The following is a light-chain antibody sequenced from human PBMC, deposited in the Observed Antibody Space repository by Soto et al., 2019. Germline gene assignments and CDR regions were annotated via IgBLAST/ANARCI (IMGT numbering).Light chain of an antibody. CDR3: QQYNSYPWT. CDR1: QSIRSW. CDR2: KAS. J-gene: IGKJ1*01. V-gene: IGKV1-5*03. Sequence: DIQMTXSPSTLSASVGDRVTISCRASQSIRSWLAWYQQKPGKAPKLLIYKASSLESGVPSRFSGSGSGTEYTLTISRLQPDDFATYYCQQYNSYPWTFGQGTKVEIK.